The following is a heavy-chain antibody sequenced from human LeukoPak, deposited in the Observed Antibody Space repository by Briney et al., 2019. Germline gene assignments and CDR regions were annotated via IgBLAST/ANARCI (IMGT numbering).Heavy chain of an antibody. V-gene: IGHV1-18*01. D-gene: IGHD3-3*01. CDR3: ARDLGSGFWSGYYIYYYGMDV. CDR1: GYTFTSYG. CDR2: ISAYNGNT. Sequence: ASVEVSCKASGYTFTSYGISWVRQAPGQGLEWMGWISAYNGNTNYAQKLQGRVTMTTDTSTSTAYMELRSLRSDDTAVYYCARDLGSGFWSGYYIYYYGMDVWGQGTTVTVSS. J-gene: IGHJ6*02.